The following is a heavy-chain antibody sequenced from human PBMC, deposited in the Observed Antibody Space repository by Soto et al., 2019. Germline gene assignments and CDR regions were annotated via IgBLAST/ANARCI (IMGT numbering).Heavy chain of an antibody. CDR1: GGSISTYY. D-gene: IGHD1-26*01. J-gene: IGHJ6*02. CDR2: IYYSGST. V-gene: IGHV4-59*01. CDR3: ETHRSRRWDQGYGMDL. Sequence: SETLSLTCTVSGGSISTYYWSWIRQPPGKGLEWIGYIYYSGSTSYNPSLKSRVTISVDTSKNQFSLKLRSVTAADTAVYYCETHRSRRWDQGYGMDLWGQGTTVTVSS.